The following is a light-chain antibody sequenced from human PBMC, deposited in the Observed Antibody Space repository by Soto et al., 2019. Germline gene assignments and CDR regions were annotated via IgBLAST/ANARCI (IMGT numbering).Light chain of an antibody. CDR3: QQCAGPPPWT. J-gene: IGKJ1*01. Sequence: EIVLTQSPGTLSLSPGERATLSCRASQSVGSDYLAWYQQKPGQAPRLLIYRASNRATGVPDRFGGSGSGTDFTLTISRLEPEDFAVYYCQQCAGPPPWTFGQGTKVDIK. CDR2: RAS. CDR1: QSVGSDY. V-gene: IGKV3-20*01.